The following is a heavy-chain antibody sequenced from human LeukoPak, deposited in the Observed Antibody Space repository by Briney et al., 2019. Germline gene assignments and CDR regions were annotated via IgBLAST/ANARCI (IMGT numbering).Heavy chain of an antibody. CDR3: ARDLEYYDSSGYYRDYFDY. D-gene: IGHD3-22*01. CDR1: GGSFSDYD. V-gene: IGHV4-34*01. J-gene: IGHJ4*02. CDR2: ISQSGST. Sequence: SETLSLTCAVSGGSFSDYDWSWIRQPPGKGLEWIGEISQSGSTNCDPSLKSRVSMSIDTSKSQFSLKLSSVTAADTAVYYCARDLEYYDSSGYYRDYFDYWGQGTLVTVSS.